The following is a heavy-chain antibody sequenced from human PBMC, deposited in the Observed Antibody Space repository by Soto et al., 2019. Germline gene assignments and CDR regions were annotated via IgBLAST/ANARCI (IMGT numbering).Heavy chain of an antibody. CDR3: ARDALGLDV. CDR1: GFAVSATY. Sequence: GGSLRLSCVVSGFAVSATYISWVRQAPGQGLEWVSVLTANGNTIYADAVKGRFTVSRDISKNTVYLQLNSVTVEDTGLYYCARDALGLDVWGQGTTVTVSS. V-gene: IGHV3-53*01. J-gene: IGHJ6*02. CDR2: LTANGNT.